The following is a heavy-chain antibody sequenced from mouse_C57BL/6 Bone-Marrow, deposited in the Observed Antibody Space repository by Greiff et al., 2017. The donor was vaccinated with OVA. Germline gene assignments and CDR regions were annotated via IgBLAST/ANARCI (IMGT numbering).Heavy chain of an antibody. Sequence: QVQLQQSGAELVRPGASVKLSCKASGYTFTDYYINWVKQRPGQGLEWIARIYPGSGNTYYNEKFKGNATLTAEKSSSTAYMQLSGLTSEDSAVYFCARDYYGSSYGKAYWGQGTLVTVSA. D-gene: IGHD1-1*01. J-gene: IGHJ3*01. CDR3: ARDYYGSSYGKAY. CDR1: GYTFTDYY. V-gene: IGHV1-76*01. CDR2: IYPGSGNT.